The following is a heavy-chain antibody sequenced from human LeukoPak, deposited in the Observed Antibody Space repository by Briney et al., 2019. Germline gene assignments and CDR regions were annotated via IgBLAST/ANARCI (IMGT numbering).Heavy chain of an antibody. CDR2: ISGSGGST. Sequence: GGSLRLSCAAPGFTFSSYAISWVRQAPGKGLGWVSAISGSGGSTFYADSVKGRFTISRDNSKNTLYLQMNSLRAEDTAVYYCARYGSGSHRYYYYGMDVQGQGTTVTVSS. J-gene: IGHJ6*02. V-gene: IGHV3-23*01. CDR1: GFTFSSYA. CDR3: ARYGSGSHRYYYYGMDV. D-gene: IGHD1-26*01.